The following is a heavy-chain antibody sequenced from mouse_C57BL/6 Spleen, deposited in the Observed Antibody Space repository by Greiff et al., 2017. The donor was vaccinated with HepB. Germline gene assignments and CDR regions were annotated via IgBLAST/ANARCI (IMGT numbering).Heavy chain of an antibody. J-gene: IGHJ2*01. V-gene: IGHV1-61*01. D-gene: IGHD2-4*01. CDR2: IYPSDSET. CDR3: ALLYYDYDAY. Sequence: QVQLQQSGAELVRPGSSVKLSCKASGYTFTSYWMDWVKQRPGQGLEWIGNIYPSDSETHYNQKFKDKATLTVDKSSSTAYMQLSSLTSEDSAVYYCALLYYDYDAYWGQGTTLTVSS. CDR1: GYTFTSYW.